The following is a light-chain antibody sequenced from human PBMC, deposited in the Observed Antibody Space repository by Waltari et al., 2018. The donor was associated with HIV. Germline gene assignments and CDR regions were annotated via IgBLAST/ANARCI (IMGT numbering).Light chain of an antibody. J-gene: IGKJ2*01. Sequence: DIVMTQSPATLSVSPGERATLSCRASQSVSRYVAWYQQKPGQPPRLLIYDGFNRATGVPARFSGSASGTDFTLTISSLEPEDFAVYFCQQCSNWPPIFGQGTKLEIK. CDR3: QQCSNWPPI. CDR1: QSVSRY. CDR2: DGF. V-gene: IGKV3-11*01.